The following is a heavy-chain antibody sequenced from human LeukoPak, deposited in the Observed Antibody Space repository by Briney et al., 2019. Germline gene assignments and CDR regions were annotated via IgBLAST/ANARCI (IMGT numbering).Heavy chain of an antibody. CDR1: GFTFSDYA. CDR2: ISSSGDCT. Sequence: PGGSLRLSCSASGFTFSDYAMHWVRQAPGRGLQFVSAISSSGDCTSYSDSVKGRFTISRDNSKNTLHLQMSSLRPEGTAVYFCVERGRTSDYAYDYWGQGSLITVSS. CDR3: VERGRTSDYAYDY. J-gene: IGHJ4*02. D-gene: IGHD4-17*01. V-gene: IGHV3-64D*06.